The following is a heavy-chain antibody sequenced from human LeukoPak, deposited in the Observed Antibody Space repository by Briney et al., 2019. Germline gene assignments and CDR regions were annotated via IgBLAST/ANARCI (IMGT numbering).Heavy chain of an antibody. V-gene: IGHV3-20*04. J-gene: IGHJ4*02. CDR3: ARDGRYFDWSPLPFDY. Sequence: GGSLRLSCAASGFTFDDYGMSWVRQAPGKGLEWVSGINWNGGSTGCADSVKGRFTISRDNAKNSLYLQMNSLRAEDTALYYCARDGRYFDWSPLPFDYWGQGTLVTVSS. CDR2: INWNGGST. CDR1: GFTFDDYG. D-gene: IGHD3-9*01.